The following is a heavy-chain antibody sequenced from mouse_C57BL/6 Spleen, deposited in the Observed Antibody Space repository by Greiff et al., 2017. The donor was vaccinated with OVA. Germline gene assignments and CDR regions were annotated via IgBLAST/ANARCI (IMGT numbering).Heavy chain of an antibody. CDR3: AREGYYYGSSYVDYFDY. V-gene: IGHV1-55*01. D-gene: IGHD1-1*01. CDR2: IYPGSGST. CDR1: GYTFTSYW. J-gene: IGHJ2*01. Sequence: QVQLQQSGAELVKPGASVKMSCKASGYTFTSYWITWVKQRPGQGLEWIGDIYPGSGSTNYNEKFKSKATLTVDTSSSTAYMQLSSLTSEDSAVYSCAREGYYYGSSYVDYFDYWGQGTTLTVSS.